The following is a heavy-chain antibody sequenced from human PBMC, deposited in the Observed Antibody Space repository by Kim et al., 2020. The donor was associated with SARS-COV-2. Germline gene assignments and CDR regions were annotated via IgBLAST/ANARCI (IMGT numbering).Heavy chain of an antibody. CDR2: MNPNSGNT. D-gene: IGHD6-6*01. J-gene: IGHJ5*02. V-gene: IGHV1-8*01. CDR3: ARLLSGGISQLVDSWFDP. CDR1: GYTFTSYD. Sequence: ASVKVSCKASGYTFTSYDINWVRQATGQGLEWMGWMNPNSGNTGYAQKFQGRVTMTRNTSISTAYMELSSLRSEDTAVYYCARLLSGGISQLVDSWFDPWGQGTLVTVSS.